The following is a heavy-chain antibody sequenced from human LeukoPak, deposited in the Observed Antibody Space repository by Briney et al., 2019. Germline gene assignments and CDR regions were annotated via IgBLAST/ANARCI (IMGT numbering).Heavy chain of an antibody. J-gene: IGHJ4*02. Sequence: GGSLRPSCVASGLPIADFAMHWVRQAPGKGLEWVSLISGDGVSTFCADSVKGRFSISRDNSKNSLSLEMNSLRTEDTAMYYCARESGKFDYWGQGTLVAVSS. CDR2: ISGDGVST. CDR1: GLPIADFA. CDR3: ARESGKFDY. V-gene: IGHV3-43*02.